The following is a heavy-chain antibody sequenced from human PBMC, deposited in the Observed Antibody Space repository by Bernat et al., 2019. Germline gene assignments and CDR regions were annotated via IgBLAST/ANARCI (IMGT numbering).Heavy chain of an antibody. CDR2: ISSSSSYI. J-gene: IGHJ4*02. V-gene: IGHV3-21*01. D-gene: IGHD5-18*01. Sequence: EVQLVESGGGLVKPGGSLRLSCAASGFTFSSYSMNWVHQAPGKGLEWVSSISSSSSYIYYADSVKGRFTISRDNAKNSLYLQMNSLRAEDTAVYYCARVSDTAMVATDYWGQGTLVTVSS. CDR1: GFTFSSYS. CDR3: ARVSDTAMVATDY.